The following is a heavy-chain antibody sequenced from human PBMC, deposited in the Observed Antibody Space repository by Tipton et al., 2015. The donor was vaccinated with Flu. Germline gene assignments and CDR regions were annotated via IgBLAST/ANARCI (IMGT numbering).Heavy chain of an antibody. Sequence: TLSLTCSVSGFSISSGFYWAWIRQSPGKGLEWIGSVYLSGTTYYNPSLKRRVTISVDTSKNHFSLNLRSVTAADSAIFYCARLSFYDVDLKNFYFDYWGQGTLVTVSS. J-gene: IGHJ4*02. CDR3: ARLSFYDVDLKNFYFDY. CDR1: GFSISSGFY. V-gene: IGHV4-38-2*01. CDR2: VYLSGTT. D-gene: IGHD3-10*02.